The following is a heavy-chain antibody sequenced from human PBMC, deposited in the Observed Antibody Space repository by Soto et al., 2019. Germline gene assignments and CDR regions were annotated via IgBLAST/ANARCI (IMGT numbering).Heavy chain of an antibody. D-gene: IGHD3-3*01. J-gene: IGHJ4*02. Sequence: QVQLQESGPGRVKPSQTLSLTCTVSGGSISSGDYYWSWIRQPPGKGLEWIGYIYYSGSTYYNPSLKSRVTISVDTSKNQFSLKLSSVTAADTAVYHCARVDRSGSRKRSFSARFDYWGQGTLVTVSS. CDR3: ARVDRSGSRKRSFSARFDY. V-gene: IGHV4-30-4*01. CDR1: GGSISSGDYY. CDR2: IYYSGST.